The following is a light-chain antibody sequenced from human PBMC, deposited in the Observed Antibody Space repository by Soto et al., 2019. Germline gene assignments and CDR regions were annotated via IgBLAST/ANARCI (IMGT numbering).Light chain of an antibody. V-gene: IGKV2-28*01. J-gene: IGKJ5*01. CDR2: WGS. Sequence: DIVMTQSPLSLPVTPGEPASMSCRSSQSLLHSSGNKYLDWYVQKPGQSPQRLIYWGSYRASGVPDRFSCSGLGTDFTLKISRVEAEDVGFYYCMQGQQTPITFGQATRLAIK. CDR3: MQGQQTPIT. CDR1: QSLLHSSGNKY.